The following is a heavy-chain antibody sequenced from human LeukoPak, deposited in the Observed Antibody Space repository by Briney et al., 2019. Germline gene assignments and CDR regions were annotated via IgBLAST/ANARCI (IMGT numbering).Heavy chain of an antibody. CDR1: GYAFTNYY. CDR3: ARGYPMENDF. Sequence: GASVKVSCKASGYAFTNYYIHWVRQAPGQGLQWMGIINPSGGSTSYAQKFQDRVTMTRDTSTSTVYMELSSLRSEDTAVYYCARGYPMENDFWGQGTLVTVSS. J-gene: IGHJ4*02. D-gene: IGHD3/OR15-3a*01. CDR2: INPSGGST. V-gene: IGHV1-46*01.